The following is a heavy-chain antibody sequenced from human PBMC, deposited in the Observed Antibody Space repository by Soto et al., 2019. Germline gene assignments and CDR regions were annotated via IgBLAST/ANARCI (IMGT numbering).Heavy chain of an antibody. J-gene: IGHJ6*02. CDR1: GFTFNRYL. CDR2: VKHDGSEK. CDR3: ARDLGLDLTGYYNYHYYGMDV. D-gene: IGHD3-9*01. Sequence: GGSLRLSCAASGFTFNRYLISWVRPDPGKGLEWVANVKHDGSEKDYVDSVKGRFTISRDNARNSLFLQMNSLRAEDTAVYYCARDLGLDLTGYYNYHYYGMDVWGQGTTVTVSS. V-gene: IGHV3-7*04.